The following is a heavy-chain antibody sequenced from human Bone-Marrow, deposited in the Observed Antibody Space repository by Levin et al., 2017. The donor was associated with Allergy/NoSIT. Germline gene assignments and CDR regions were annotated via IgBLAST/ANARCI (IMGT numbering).Heavy chain of an antibody. D-gene: IGHD6-19*01. V-gene: IGHV4-61*02. J-gene: IGHJ4*02. CDR2: IYTSGST. CDR1: GGSISSGSYY. Sequence: KASETLSLTCTVSGGSISSGSYYWYWIRQPAGKGLEWIGRIYTSGSTNYNPSLKTRVTISVDTSKDQFSLKLTSVTAADTAVYYCARDRSGWYKSPLDYWGQGTLVTVSS. CDR3: ARDRSGWYKSPLDY.